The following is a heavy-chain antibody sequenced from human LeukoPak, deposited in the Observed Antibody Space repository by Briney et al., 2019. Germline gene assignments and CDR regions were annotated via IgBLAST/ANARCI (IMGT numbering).Heavy chain of an antibody. D-gene: IGHD5-18*01. J-gene: IGHJ4*02. CDR2: IYYSGST. V-gene: IGHV4-59*01. CDR3: ARERAAMDC. Sequence: SETLSLTCIVSGGSIRSDYWSWIRQPPGKGLEWIGYIYYSGSTNHNPSLKSRVTISVDTSKNQFSLKLNSVTAADTAVYFCARERAAMDCWGQGTLVTVSS. CDR1: GGSIRSDY.